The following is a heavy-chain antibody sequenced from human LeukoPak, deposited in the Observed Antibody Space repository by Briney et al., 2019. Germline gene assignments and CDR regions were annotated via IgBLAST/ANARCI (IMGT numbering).Heavy chain of an antibody. CDR2: ISFDGSNK. CDR1: GFTFSSYA. CDR3: AKDGSHVQWLTPYYYFYCMDV. D-gene: IGHD6-19*01. Sequence: GGSLRLSCAASGFTFSSYAMSWVRQAPGKGLEWVAVISFDGSNKYYTDSVKGRFTISRDNSKNTLYLQMDSLRREDTAVYYCAKDGSHVQWLTPYYYFYCMDVWGKGTTATVSS. J-gene: IGHJ6*03. V-gene: IGHV3-30*18.